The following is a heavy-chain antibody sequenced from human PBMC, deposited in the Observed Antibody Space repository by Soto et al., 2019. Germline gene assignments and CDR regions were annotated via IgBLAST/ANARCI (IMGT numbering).Heavy chain of an antibody. J-gene: IGHJ4*02. CDR2: ISGRGLKP. CDR1: GFTFSRSA. V-gene: IGHV3-23*01. CDR3: ARHLYDPSGSQYLTLYYFDF. D-gene: IGHD3-22*01. Sequence: EVQLLESGGGLVQPGGSLRLSCTTSGFTFSRSAMSWVRQAPGKGLEWVSAISGRGLKPYYADSVKGRFTISRDNSKSTIFLQMNSLRAEDTAVYYCARHLYDPSGSQYLTLYYFDFWGQGTLVTVSS.